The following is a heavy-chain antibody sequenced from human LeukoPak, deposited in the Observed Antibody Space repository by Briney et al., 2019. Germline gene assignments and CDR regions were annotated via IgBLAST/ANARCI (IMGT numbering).Heavy chain of an antibody. CDR3: AGRVTGYSSGYVY. CDR1: GFTFGSYT. V-gene: IGHV3-48*01. J-gene: IGHJ4*02. Sequence: GGSLRLSCAASGFTFGSYTMNWVRQAPGKGLEWISSISSSSTVIYYADSVKGRFTISRDNTKNSLYLQMSSLRAEDTAVYYCAGRVTGYSSGYVYWGQGTLVTVSS. D-gene: IGHD5-18*01. CDR2: ISSSSTVI.